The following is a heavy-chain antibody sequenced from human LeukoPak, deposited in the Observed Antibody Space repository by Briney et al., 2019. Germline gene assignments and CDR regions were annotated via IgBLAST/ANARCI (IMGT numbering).Heavy chain of an antibody. CDR3: ARDLRYGMDV. V-gene: IGHV4-59*01. J-gene: IGHJ6*02. Sequence: SETLSLTCTVSGGSISSYCWSWIRQPPGKGLEWIGYIYYSGSTNYNPSLKSRVTISVDTSKNQFSLKLSSVTAADTAVYYCARDLRYGMDVWGQGTTVTVSS. CDR1: GGSISSYC. CDR2: IYYSGST.